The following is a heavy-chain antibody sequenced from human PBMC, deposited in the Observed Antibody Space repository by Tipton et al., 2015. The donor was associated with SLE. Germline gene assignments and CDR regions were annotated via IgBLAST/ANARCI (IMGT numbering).Heavy chain of an antibody. J-gene: IGHJ3*02. CDR1: GFTFSSYA. CDR2: ISYDGSKK. D-gene: IGHD1-14*01. V-gene: IGHV3-30-3*01. Sequence: SLRLSCAASGFTFSSYAMHWVRQAPGKGLEWVAVISYDGSKKYYADSVKGRFTISRDNSKNTLYLQMNSLRGEDTAVYYCARDGTSGSWAFDIWSQGTMVTVSS. CDR3: ARDGTSGSWAFDI.